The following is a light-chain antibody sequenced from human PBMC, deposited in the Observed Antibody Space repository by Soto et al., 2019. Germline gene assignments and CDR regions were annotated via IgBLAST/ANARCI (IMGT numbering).Light chain of an antibody. CDR2: KAS. J-gene: IGKJ5*01. CDR3: QQYNRYPLT. Sequence: DIQMTQSPSTLSASVGDRVTITCRASESVGSLLAWFQQKPGRAPTLLIYKASTLESGVPSRLSGSGSGTEFTLTISSLQPDDCATYYCQQYNRYPLTFGQGTRLEIK. CDR1: ESVGSL. V-gene: IGKV1-5*03.